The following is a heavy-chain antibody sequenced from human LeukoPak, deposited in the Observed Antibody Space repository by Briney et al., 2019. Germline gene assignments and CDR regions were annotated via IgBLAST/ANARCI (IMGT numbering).Heavy chain of an antibody. D-gene: IGHD6-19*01. CDR2: IYNSGAKI. CDR1: GLTFSTYS. Sequence: GGSLRLSCAVSGLTFSTYSMTWVGQGPGKGLDLVSSIYNSGAKIFYADSVKGRFTISRDNSKNMLYLQMNSLRVEDTAVYYCAKDVAPDSGWDLDYWGQGTLVTVSS. J-gene: IGHJ4*02. CDR3: AKDVAPDSGWDLDY. V-gene: IGHV3-23*01.